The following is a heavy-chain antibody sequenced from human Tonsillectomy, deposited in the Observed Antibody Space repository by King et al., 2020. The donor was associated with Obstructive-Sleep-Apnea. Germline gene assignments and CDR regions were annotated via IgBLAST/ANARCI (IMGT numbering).Heavy chain of an antibody. CDR3: ARGSGGLTTVTTLLDY. Sequence: VQLVESGGGLVQPGGSLRLSCAASAFTISSYDMHWVRQTTGEGLEGVSGINSAGDTYYPGSVKGPFTISRENAKNPLFLQMHSLSAGDTAVYYCARGSGGLTTVTTLLDYWGQGTLVTVSS. CDR2: INSAGDT. CDR1: AFTISSYD. V-gene: IGHV3-13*01. J-gene: IGHJ4*02. D-gene: IGHD4-17*01.